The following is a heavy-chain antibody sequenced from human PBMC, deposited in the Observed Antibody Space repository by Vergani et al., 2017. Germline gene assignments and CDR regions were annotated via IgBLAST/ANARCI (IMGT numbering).Heavy chain of an antibody. V-gene: IGHV4-4*03. CDR2: ICHTEDT. J-gene: IGHJ4*02. CDR3: ATTGYRRWGYYFDY. D-gene: IGHD2-2*02. CDR1: GDSISSNNC. Sequence: QVQLQESGPGLVKPPGTLSLTCAVSGDSISSNNCWTWVRQPPGKGLEWIGEICHTEDTKYSPSLMSRVTVSVDESRNLFSLMLNSVPAADTAVYYCATTGYRRWGYYFDYWGQGILVTVSS.